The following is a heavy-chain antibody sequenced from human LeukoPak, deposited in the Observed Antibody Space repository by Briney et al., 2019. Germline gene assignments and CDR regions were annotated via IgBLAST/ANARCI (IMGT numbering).Heavy chain of an antibody. D-gene: IGHD3-10*01. J-gene: IGHJ4*02. CDR3: AVVRGVILVY. CDR2: ISSSGSTI. CDR1: GFTFSSYE. Sequence: GGSLRLSCAASGFTFSSYEMNWVRQAPGRALEGVSYISSSGSTIYYADSLKGRFTISRDNAKNSLYLQMNSLRAEDTAVYYCAVVRGVILVYWGQGTLVTVSS. V-gene: IGHV3-48*03.